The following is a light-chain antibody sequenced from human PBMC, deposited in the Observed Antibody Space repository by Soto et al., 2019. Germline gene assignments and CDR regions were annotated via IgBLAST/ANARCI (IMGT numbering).Light chain of an antibody. CDR1: SSNIGNNY. CDR2: ENN. V-gene: IGLV1-51*02. CDR3: GTWDSSLSADWV. Sequence: QSVLTQPPSVSAAPGQKVTIACSGSSSNIGNNYVSWFQQLPGTAPKLLIYENNKRPSGIPDRFSGTKSGTSATLGITGLQTGDEADHYCGTWDSSLSADWVFGGGTKLTVL. J-gene: IGLJ3*02.